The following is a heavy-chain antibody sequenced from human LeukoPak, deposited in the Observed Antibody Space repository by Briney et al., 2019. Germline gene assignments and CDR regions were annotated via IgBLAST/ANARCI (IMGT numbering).Heavy chain of an antibody. V-gene: IGHV3-30*02. CDR1: GFTFSSYG. CDR3: ARSRSSSGLLGY. Sequence: QSGGSLRLSCTASGFTFSSYGMHWVRQAPGKGLEWVAFTRYDGSNEYYADSVKGRFTISRDNSKNTLYLQMNSLRAEDTAVFYCARSRSSSGLLGYWGQGTLVTVSS. CDR2: TRYDGSNE. J-gene: IGHJ4*02. D-gene: IGHD6-6*01.